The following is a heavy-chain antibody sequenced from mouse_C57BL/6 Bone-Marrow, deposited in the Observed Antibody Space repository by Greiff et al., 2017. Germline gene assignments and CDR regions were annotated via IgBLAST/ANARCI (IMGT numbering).Heavy chain of an antibody. CDR1: GYAFSSYW. J-gene: IGHJ1*03. CDR2: IYPGDGDI. CDR3: AGYNPYWYFDV. V-gene: IGHV1-80*01. D-gene: IGHD3-1*01. Sequence: QVQLQQSGAELVKPGASVKISCKASGYAFSSYWMNWVKQRPGKGLEWIGQIYPGDGDINYNGKFKGKASLTEDKSSSAAYMQLSSLSSEDSAFYVGAGYNPYWYFDVWGTGTTVTVSS.